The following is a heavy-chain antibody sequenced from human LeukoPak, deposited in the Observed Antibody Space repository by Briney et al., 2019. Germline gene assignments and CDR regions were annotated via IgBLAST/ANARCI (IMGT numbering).Heavy chain of an antibody. CDR2: IHYDGSNN. CDR1: GFTFSSYA. D-gene: IGHD5-18*01. Sequence: PGGSLRLPCAASGFTFSSYAMHWVRQAPGKGLEWVAFIHYDGSNNYYADSVKGRFTISRDNSKNTLYLQMNTLRADDTAVYYCAKDKGYGYKALDYWGQGTLVTVSS. J-gene: IGHJ4*02. V-gene: IGHV3-30*02. CDR3: AKDKGYGYKALDY.